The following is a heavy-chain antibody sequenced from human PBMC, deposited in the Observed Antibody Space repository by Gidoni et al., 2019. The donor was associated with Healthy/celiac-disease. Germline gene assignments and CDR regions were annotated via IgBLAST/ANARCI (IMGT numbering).Heavy chain of an antibody. V-gene: IGHV3-30*04. CDR1: GFTFSSYA. D-gene: IGHD3-9*01. CDR3: ASLYYDILTGYYPLDY. CDR2: ISYDGSNK. Sequence: QVQLVESGGGVVQPGRSLRLSCAASGFTFSSYAMHWVRQAPGKGLEWVAVISYDGSNKYYADSVKGRFTISRDNSKNTLYLQMNSLRAEDTAVYYCASLYYDILTGYYPLDYWGQGTLVTVSS. J-gene: IGHJ4*02.